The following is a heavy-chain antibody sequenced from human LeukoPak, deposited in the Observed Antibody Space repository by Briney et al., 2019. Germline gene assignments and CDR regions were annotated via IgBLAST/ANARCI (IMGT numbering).Heavy chain of an antibody. CDR1: GGSISSGSYY. CDR2: IYTSGST. D-gene: IGHD4-17*01. Sequence: PSETLSLTCTVSGGSISSGSYYWSWIRQPARKGLEWIGRIYTSGSTNYNPSLKSRVTISVDTSKNQFSLKLSSVTAADTAVYYCASSYGDYSFDYWGQGTLVTVSS. J-gene: IGHJ4*02. V-gene: IGHV4-61*02. CDR3: ASSYGDYSFDY.